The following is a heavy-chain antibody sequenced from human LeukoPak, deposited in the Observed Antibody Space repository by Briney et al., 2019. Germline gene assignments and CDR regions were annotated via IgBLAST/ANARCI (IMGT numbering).Heavy chain of an antibody. D-gene: IGHD3-10*01. CDR3: ARVVSATGGSGHVGFDP. J-gene: IGHJ5*02. CDR1: GDSISYNY. V-gene: IGHV4-4*07. CDR2: ISTSGSA. Sequence: SETLSLTCTVSGDSISYNYWSWTRQPAGKGLEWIGRISTSGSADYNPSLKSRVTMSVDTSKNQFSLQLNSVTAADTAVYYCARVVSATGGSGHVGFDPWGQGTLVTVSS.